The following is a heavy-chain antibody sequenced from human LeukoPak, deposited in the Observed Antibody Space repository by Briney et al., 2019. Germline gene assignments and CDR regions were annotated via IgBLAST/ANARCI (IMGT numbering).Heavy chain of an antibody. CDR1: GFNFSSHA. J-gene: IGHJ4*02. CDR2: LSGSGYNT. Sequence: PGGSLRHSCSPPGFNFSSHALSWVAPAPERRVEEGSSLSGSGYNTYYPDSVKGQFTISRDNSKNTVYLQMNSLRAEDTAVYYCAKDPYGTRYFDYWGQGTLVTVSS. CDR3: AKDPYGTRYFDY. D-gene: IGHD2-2*01. V-gene: IGHV3-23*01.